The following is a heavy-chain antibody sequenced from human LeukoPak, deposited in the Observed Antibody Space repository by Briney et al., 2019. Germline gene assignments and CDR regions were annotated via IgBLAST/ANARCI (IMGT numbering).Heavy chain of an antibody. Sequence: GGSLRLSCAASGFTFSSYAMSWVRQAPGKGLEWVSAISGSGGSTYYADSVKGRFTISRDNSKNTLYLQMNSLRAEDTAVYYYAKAIWSAYSRYFDYWGQGTLVTVSS. CDR3: AKAIWSAYSRYFDY. J-gene: IGHJ4*02. CDR2: ISGSGGST. CDR1: GFTFSSYA. V-gene: IGHV3-23*01. D-gene: IGHD3-3*01.